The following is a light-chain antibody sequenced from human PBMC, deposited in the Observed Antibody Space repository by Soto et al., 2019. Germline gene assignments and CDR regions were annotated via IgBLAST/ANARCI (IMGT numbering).Light chain of an antibody. CDR3: YQQYSRPPWT. V-gene: IGKV3-15*01. Sequence: EIVMTQSPGTLSLSPGERATLSCRASQSVSSNLAWYQQKPGQAPRLLIYGASSRATGIPARFSGSGSGTEFSPTIITLQDEDYAVVYYYQQYSRPPWTFGQGTKVDIK. CDR1: QSVSSN. J-gene: IGKJ1*01. CDR2: GAS.